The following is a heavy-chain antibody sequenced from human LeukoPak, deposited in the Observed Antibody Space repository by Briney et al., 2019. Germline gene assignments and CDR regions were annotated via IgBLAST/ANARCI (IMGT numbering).Heavy chain of an antibody. CDR2: INHSGST. CDR3: ARGGDYYDSSGYFPW. V-gene: IGHV4-34*01. D-gene: IGHD3-22*01. CDR1: GGSFSGYY. Sequence: PSETLSLTCAVSGGSFSGYYWSWIRQPPGKGLEWIGEINHSGSTNYNPSLKSRVTISVDTSKNQLSLKLSSVTAADTAVYYCARGGDYYDSSGYFPWWGQGTLVTVSS. J-gene: IGHJ4*02.